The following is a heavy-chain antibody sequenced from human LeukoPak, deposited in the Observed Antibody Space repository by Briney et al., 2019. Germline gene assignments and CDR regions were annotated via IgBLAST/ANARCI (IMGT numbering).Heavy chain of an antibody. V-gene: IGHV4-34*01. D-gene: IGHD6-6*01. J-gene: IGHJ4*02. CDR2: INHSGST. CDR3: ARPHFGAAPYYFDY. Sequence: SETLSLTCAVYGGSFSGYYWSWIRQPPGKGLEWIGEINHSGSTNYNPSLKSRVTISVDTSKNQFSLKLSSVTAADTAVYYCARPHFGAAPYYFDYWGREPWSPSPQ. CDR1: GGSFSGYY.